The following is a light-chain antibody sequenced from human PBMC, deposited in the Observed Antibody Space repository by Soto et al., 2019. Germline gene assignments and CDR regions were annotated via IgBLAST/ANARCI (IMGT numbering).Light chain of an antibody. Sequence: EIVLTQSPGTLSLSPGERATLSCRASQSVSNSLLAWYQQKPGQPPRLLIYDASSRASGIPDRFSGSGSGTDFTLTISRLEPEDFAVYFCQQYEGSPHAFGQGTKVDIK. CDR1: QSVSNSL. CDR2: DAS. CDR3: QQYEGSPHA. V-gene: IGKV3-20*01. J-gene: IGKJ1*01.